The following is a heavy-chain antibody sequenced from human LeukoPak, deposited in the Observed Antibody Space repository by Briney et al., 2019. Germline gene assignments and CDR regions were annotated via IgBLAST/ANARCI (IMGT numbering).Heavy chain of an antibody. Sequence: GASVKVSCKASGGTFNSYAISWVRQAPGQGLEWMGIINPSGGSTSYAQKFQGRVTMTRDMSTSTVYMELSSLRSEDTAVYYCARDGVAYSYGSPYFDYWGQGTLVTVSS. CDR1: GGTFNSYA. CDR2: INPSGGST. D-gene: IGHD5-18*01. J-gene: IGHJ4*02. V-gene: IGHV1-46*02. CDR3: ARDGVAYSYGSPYFDY.